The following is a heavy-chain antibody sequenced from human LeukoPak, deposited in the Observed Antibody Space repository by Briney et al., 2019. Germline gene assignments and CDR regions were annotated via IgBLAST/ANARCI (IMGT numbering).Heavy chain of an antibody. CDR3: AKGTGRSTLNWLYP. CDR1: GFTFEAYT. D-gene: IGHD1-14*01. CDR2: ISWDGDNT. V-gene: IGHV3-43*01. Sequence: GGSLRPSCAASGFTFEAYTMHWVRQAPGKGLEWVSLISWDGDNTYYADSVKGRFTISRDNSKNSLYLQMNSLGTEDTALYYCAKGTGRSTLNWLYPWGQGTLVTVSS. J-gene: IGHJ5*02.